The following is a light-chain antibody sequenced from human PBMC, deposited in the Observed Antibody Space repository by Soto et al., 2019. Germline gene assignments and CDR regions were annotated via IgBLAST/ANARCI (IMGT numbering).Light chain of an antibody. V-gene: IGKV1-39*01. Sequence: DIQMTQSPTSLSASVGDRVTISCRASQRIGTYLAWYQQKPGKAPRLLISGASSVQSGVPPRFSGSGSATDFILTISSLRLEDIATYACQQTASAPPWTFGQGTKVDIK. J-gene: IGKJ1*01. CDR1: QRIGTY. CDR2: GAS. CDR3: QQTASAPPWT.